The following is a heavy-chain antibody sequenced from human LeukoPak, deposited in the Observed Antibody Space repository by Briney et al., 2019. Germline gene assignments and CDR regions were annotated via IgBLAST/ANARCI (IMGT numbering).Heavy chain of an antibody. J-gene: IGHJ4*02. Sequence: GASVKASCKASGYTFTSYDINWVRQATGQGLEWMGWMNPNSGNTGYAQKFQGRVTITRNTSISTAYMELSSLRSEDTAVYYCARGYYYDSSGYYDWVYWGQGTLVTVSS. D-gene: IGHD3-22*01. CDR3: ARGYYYDSSGYYDWVY. V-gene: IGHV1-8*03. CDR2: MNPNSGNT. CDR1: GYTFTSYD.